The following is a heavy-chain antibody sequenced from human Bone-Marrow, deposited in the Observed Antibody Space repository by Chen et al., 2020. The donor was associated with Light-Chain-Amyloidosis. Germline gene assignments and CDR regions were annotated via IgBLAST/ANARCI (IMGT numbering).Heavy chain of an antibody. D-gene: IGHD5-12*01. V-gene: IGHV5-51*01. CDR3: ARRRDGYNFDY. CDR1: GYTFPNYW. Sequence: VQLEQSGPELKNVGEALKISCKGFGYTFPNYWIGWVRQMPGKGLEWMGVIYLDDSDAGYSPSFEGQVTISADKSITTAYLQWRSLKASVTAMYYCARRRDGYNFDYWGQGTLVTVSS. J-gene: IGHJ4*02. CDR2: IYLDDSDA.